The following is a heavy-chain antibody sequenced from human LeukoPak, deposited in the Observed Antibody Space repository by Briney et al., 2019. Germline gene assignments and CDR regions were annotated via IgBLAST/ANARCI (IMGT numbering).Heavy chain of an antibody. CDR1: GYSFTSYW. J-gene: IGHJ6*03. CDR2: IYPGDSDT. D-gene: IGHD3-22*01. V-gene: IGHV5-51*01. CDR3: ARLPYYYDSSGYSHYYYMDV. Sequence: GESLKISCKGSGYSFTSYWIGWVRQMPGKGLEWMGIIYPGDSDTRYSPSFQGQVTISADKSISTAYLQWSSLKASDTAMYYCARLPYYYDSSGYSHYYYMDVWGKGTTVTVSS.